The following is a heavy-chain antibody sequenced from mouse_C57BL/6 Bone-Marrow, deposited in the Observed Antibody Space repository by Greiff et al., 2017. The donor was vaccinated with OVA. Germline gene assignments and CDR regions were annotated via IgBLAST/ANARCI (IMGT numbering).Heavy chain of an antibody. CDR2: IYPGSGNT. CDR3: ARADYYGSSYDAMDY. CDR1: GYTFTDYY. V-gene: IGHV1-76*01. D-gene: IGHD1-1*01. Sequence: QVHVKQSGAELVRPGASVKLSCKASGYTFTDYYINWVKPRPGQGLEWIARIYPGSGNTYYNEKFKGNATLTAEKSSSTAYMQLSSLTSEDSAVYFCARADYYGSSYDAMDYWGQGTSVTVSS. J-gene: IGHJ4*01.